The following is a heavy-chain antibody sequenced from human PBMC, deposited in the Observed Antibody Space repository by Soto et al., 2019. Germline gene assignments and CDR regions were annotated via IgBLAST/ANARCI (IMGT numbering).Heavy chain of an antibody. Sequence: ASVKVSCKASGYTFTSYAMHWVRQAPGQRLEWMGWINAGNGNTKYSQKFQGRVTITRDTSASTAYMELSSLRSEDTAVYYCARGALIAAARTKYYYYMDVWGKGTTVTVSS. D-gene: IGHD6-13*01. CDR1: GYTFTSYA. CDR2: INAGNGNT. J-gene: IGHJ6*03. CDR3: ARGALIAAARTKYYYYMDV. V-gene: IGHV1-3*01.